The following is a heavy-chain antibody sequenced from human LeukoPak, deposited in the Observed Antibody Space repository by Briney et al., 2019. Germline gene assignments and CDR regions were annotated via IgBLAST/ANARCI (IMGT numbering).Heavy chain of an antibody. V-gene: IGHV1-2*02. CDR1: GYTFTGCY. CDR3: ANTDTAMACYGMDV. Sequence: ASVKLSCKASGYTFTGCYMHWVRQAPGQGLEWMGWINPNSGGTNYAQKFQGRVTMTRDTSISTAYMELSRLRSDDTAVYYCANTDTAMACYGMDVWGQGTTVTVSS. CDR2: INPNSGGT. D-gene: IGHD5-18*01. J-gene: IGHJ6*02.